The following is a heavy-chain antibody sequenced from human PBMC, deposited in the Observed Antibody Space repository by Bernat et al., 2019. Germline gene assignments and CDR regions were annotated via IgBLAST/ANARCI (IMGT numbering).Heavy chain of an antibody. CDR2: IYPGDSDT. D-gene: IGHD2-2*01. CDR1: GYSFTSYW. Sequence: EVQLVQSGAEVKKPGESLKISCKGSGYSFTSYWIGWVRQMPGKDLEWMGIIYPGDSDTRYSPSFQGQVTISADKSISTAYLQWSSLKASDTAMYYCARLAFAGSTSYYFDYWGQGTLVTVSS. J-gene: IGHJ4*02. V-gene: IGHV5-51*01. CDR3: ARLAFAGSTSYYFDY.